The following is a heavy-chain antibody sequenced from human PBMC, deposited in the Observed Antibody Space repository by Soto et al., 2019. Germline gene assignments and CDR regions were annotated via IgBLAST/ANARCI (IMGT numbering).Heavy chain of an antibody. CDR2: IIPIFGTA. D-gene: IGHD3-22*01. V-gene: IGHV1-69*06. CDR3: ARIRYYYDSSGYPPLYYYYGMDV. Sequence: SVKVSCKASGVTFSSYAISWVRQAPGQGLEWMGGIIPIFGTANYAQKFQGRVTITADKSTSTAYMELSSLRSEDTAVYYCARIRYYYDSSGYPPLYYYYGMDVWGQGTTVTVSS. J-gene: IGHJ6*02. CDR1: GVTFSSYA.